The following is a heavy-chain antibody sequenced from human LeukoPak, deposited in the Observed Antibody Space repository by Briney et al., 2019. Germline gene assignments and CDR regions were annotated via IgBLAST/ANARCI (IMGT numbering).Heavy chain of an antibody. CDR3: ARDRWELPHYYYYGLDV. CDR2: ISGSNSYI. J-gene: IGHJ6*02. D-gene: IGHD1-26*01. CDR1: GFTFSSYT. Sequence: GGSLRLSCAASGFTFSSYTMHWIRQAPGKGLEWVSSISGSNSYIFYADSVKGRFTISRDSAKNSLYLQMNSLRADDTAVYYCARDRWELPHYYYYGLDVWGQGTTVTVSS. V-gene: IGHV3-21*01.